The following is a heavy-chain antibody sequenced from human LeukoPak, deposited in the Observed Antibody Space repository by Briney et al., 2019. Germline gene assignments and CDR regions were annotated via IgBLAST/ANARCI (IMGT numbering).Heavy chain of an antibody. V-gene: IGHV3-23*01. CDR2: ISGSGGST. Sequence: GGSLRLSCAASGFTFSSYAMSWVRQAPGKGLEWVSAISGSGGSTYYADSVEGRFTISRDNSKNTLYLQMNSLGAEDTAVYYCVSLYSSSWYNYFDYWGQGTLVTVSS. CDR1: GFTFSSYA. J-gene: IGHJ4*02. CDR3: VSLYSSSWYNYFDY. D-gene: IGHD6-13*01.